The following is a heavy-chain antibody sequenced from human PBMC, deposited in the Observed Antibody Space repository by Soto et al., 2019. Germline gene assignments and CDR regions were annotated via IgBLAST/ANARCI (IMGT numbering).Heavy chain of an antibody. J-gene: IGHJ4*02. Sequence: SVKVSCKASGGTFYTYTFSWVRQAPGQGLEWMGSITPIYPTTNYAEKFQGRLTVTADGSTNTAYMELNSLTSDDTAVYYCARIPRYSFPTSDDLDSWGQGTLVTVSA. CDR1: GGTFYTYT. V-gene: IGHV1-69*13. CDR2: ITPIYPTT. CDR3: ARIPRYSFPTSDDLDS. D-gene: IGHD5-18*01.